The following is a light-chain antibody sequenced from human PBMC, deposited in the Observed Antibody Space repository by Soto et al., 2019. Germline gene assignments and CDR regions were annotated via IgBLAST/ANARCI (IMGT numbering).Light chain of an antibody. Sequence: EIVLTQSPATLSLSPGERATLSYRASQSVSSYLAWYQQKPGRAPRLLIYDASNRATGIPAWFSGSGSGTDFTLTISSLEPEEFAVYYCQRRSDWPRTFGQGTKVEIK. CDR2: DAS. CDR1: QSVSSY. CDR3: QRRSDWPRT. V-gene: IGKV3-11*01. J-gene: IGKJ1*01.